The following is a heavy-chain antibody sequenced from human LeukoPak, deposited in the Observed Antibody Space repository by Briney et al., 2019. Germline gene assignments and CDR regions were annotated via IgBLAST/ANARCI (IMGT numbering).Heavy chain of an antibody. J-gene: IGHJ6*03. CDR1: GFTFSSYW. CDR3: AKDDYYYYYYMDV. V-gene: IGHV3-7*01. Sequence: GGSLRLSCAASGFTFSSYWMGWVRQAPGKGLEWVANIKKDGSEQYYVDSVKGRFTISKDNAKNSVYLQMNSLRAEDTAVYYCAKDDYYYYYYMDVWGKGTTVTVSS. CDR2: IKKDGSEQ.